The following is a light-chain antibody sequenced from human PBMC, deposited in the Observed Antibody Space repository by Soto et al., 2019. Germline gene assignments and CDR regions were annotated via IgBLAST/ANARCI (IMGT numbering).Light chain of an antibody. J-gene: IGKJ5*01. CDR1: QGVGNN. V-gene: IGKV3-15*01. CDR2: GTS. CDR3: QQYNDWPRGT. Sequence: EVVLTQSPATLSVSPGERATLSCRASQGVGNNLAWYQQKPGQAPRVLIYGTSTRATGIPARFSGSGSGTEFTLTISSLQSEDFAVYYCQQYNDWPRGTFGQGTRLEIK.